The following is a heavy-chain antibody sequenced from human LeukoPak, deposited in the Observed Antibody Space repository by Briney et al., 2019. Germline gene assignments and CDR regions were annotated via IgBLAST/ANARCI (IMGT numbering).Heavy chain of an antibody. CDR2: ISAYNGNT. J-gene: IGHJ3*02. D-gene: IGHD3-22*01. CDR1: GYTFTSYG. V-gene: IGHV1-18*01. CDR3: ARGRNYYDSSDYYEGDAFDI. Sequence: ASVKVSCKASGYTFTSYGISWVRQAPGQGLEWMGWISAYNGNTNYAQKLQGRVTMTTDTSTSTAYMELRSLRSDDTAVYYCARGRNYYDSSDYYEGDAFDIWGQGTMVTVSS.